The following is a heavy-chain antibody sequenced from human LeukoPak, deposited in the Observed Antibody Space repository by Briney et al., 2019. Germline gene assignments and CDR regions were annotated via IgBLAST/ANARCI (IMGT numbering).Heavy chain of an antibody. CDR3: AREYCSGGSCYTDY. V-gene: IGHV3-66*01. Sequence: GGSLRLSCAASGFTVSSNYMSWVGQAPGKGLEWVSLIYSGGSTYYADSVKGRFTISRDNSKNTLYLQMNSLRAEDTAVYYCAREYCSGGSCYTDYWGQGTLVTVSS. J-gene: IGHJ4*02. CDR2: IYSGGST. D-gene: IGHD2-15*01. CDR1: GFTVSSNY.